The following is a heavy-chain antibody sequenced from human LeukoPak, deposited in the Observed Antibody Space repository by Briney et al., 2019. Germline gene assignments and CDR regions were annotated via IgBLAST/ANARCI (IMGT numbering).Heavy chain of an antibody. J-gene: IGHJ3*02. D-gene: IGHD5-12*01. CDR3: VRYRDPYDYLPHTLDI. V-gene: IGHV4-61*02. CDR1: GVSVSSNLYF. Sequence: SETLSLTCTVSGVSVSSNLYFWNWIRQPAGKGLEWIGRIYSGGTTHYNPSLSSRVIMSLDLAKNQFSLKLYSATAADTAVYYCVRYRDPYDYLPHTLDIWGQGTKVTVS. CDR2: IYSGGTT.